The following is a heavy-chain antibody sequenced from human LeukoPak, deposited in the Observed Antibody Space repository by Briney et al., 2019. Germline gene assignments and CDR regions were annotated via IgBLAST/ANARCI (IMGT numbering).Heavy chain of an antibody. Sequence: ASVKVSCKASGGTFNNYAINWVRQAPGQGLEWMGGIIPIFGSSNYAQKFQGRVTMTRDMSTSTVYMELSSLRSEDTAVYYCARDAGSGTNSYNWFDPWGQGTLVTVSS. D-gene: IGHD3-10*01. CDR3: ARDAGSGTNSYNWFDP. CDR2: IIPIFGSS. CDR1: GGTFNNYA. V-gene: IGHV1-69*05. J-gene: IGHJ5*02.